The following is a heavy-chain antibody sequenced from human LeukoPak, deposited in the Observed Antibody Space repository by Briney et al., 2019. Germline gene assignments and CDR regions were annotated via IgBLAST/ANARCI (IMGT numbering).Heavy chain of an antibody. Sequence: PGGSLRLFCAASGFTFSSYWMSWVRQAPGKGLEWVANIKQDGSEKYYVDSVEGRFTISRDNAKNSLYLQMNSMRAEDTAVYYCARDRNTDFWSGYYTNYFDYWGQGTLVTVSS. CDR1: GFTFSSYW. V-gene: IGHV3-7*01. D-gene: IGHD3-3*01. CDR3: ARDRNTDFWSGYYTNYFDY. CDR2: IKQDGSEK. J-gene: IGHJ4*02.